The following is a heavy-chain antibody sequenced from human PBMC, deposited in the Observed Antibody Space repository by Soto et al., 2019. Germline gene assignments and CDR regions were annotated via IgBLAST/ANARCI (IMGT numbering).Heavy chain of an antibody. CDR2: IYPSDSDT. CDR3: AIVGCSSGTCYPNDGFHT. CDR1: GYTFPTYW. D-gene: IGHD2-15*01. V-gene: IGHV5-51*03. J-gene: IGHJ3*02. Sequence: GAELKKQGESLKISCKGSGYTFPTYWIGWVRQMPGKGLEWMGIIYPSDSDTRYSPSFQGQVTISADKSISTAYLQWSSLKASDTAMYYCAIVGCSSGTCYPNDGFHTWGQGTMVTVSS.